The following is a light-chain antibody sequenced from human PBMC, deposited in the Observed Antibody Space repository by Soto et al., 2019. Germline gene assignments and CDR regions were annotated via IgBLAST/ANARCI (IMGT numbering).Light chain of an antibody. CDR2: EVS. CDR3: YSYAGTHVV. J-gene: IGLJ2*01. CDR1: SSDVGSYNL. V-gene: IGLV2-23*02. Sequence: QSALTQPASVSGSPGQSITISCTGTSSDVGSYNLVSWYQQHPGKAPKLMIYEVSKRPSGVSNRFSGSKSGNTASLTISGLQAEDEADYYCYSYAGTHVVFGGGTKLTVL.